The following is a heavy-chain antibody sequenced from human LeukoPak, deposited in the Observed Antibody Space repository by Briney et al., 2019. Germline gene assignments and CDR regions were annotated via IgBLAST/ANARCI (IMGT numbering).Heavy chain of an antibody. D-gene: IGHD4-17*01. V-gene: IGHV3-23*01. Sequence: GGSLRLSCAASGFTFSSYAMSWVRQAPGKGLEWVSAISGSGGSTYYADSVKGRFTISRDNAKNSLYLQMNSLRAEDMAVYYCAREGATTVTYDYWGQGTLVTVSS. CDR1: GFTFSSYA. CDR3: AREGATTVTYDY. J-gene: IGHJ4*02. CDR2: ISGSGGST.